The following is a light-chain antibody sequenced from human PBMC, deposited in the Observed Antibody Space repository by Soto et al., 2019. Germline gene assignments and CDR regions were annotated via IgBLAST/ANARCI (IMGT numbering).Light chain of an antibody. CDR1: QGISTS. CDR2: GAS. V-gene: IGKV1-12*01. Sequence: DVQMTQSPPFVSASVGDRVAITCRASQGISTSLVWYQHKPGKAPELLIFGASNLQTGVPSRFSGSSSGTDYPHSITRLRPDDTAKYYCQKAKTFPWTCRQGPKV. J-gene: IGKJ1*01. CDR3: QKAKTFPWT.